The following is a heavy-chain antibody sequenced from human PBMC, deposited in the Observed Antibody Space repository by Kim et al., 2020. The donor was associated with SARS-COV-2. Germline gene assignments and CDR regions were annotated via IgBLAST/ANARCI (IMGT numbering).Heavy chain of an antibody. CDR3: ARGINHAFDY. Sequence: GGSLRLSCTASGFAFSAHAMNWVRQAPGEGLEWISFISYNREILYRDSVRGRFTISRDNAKNSLYLQMKSLGAEATAVYYCARGINHAFDYWGQG. J-gene: IGHJ4*02. V-gene: IGHV3-48*01. CDR1: GFAFSAHA. CDR2: ISYNREI.